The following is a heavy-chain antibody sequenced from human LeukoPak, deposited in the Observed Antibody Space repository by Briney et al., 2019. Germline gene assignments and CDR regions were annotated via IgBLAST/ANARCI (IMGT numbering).Heavy chain of an antibody. CDR1: GFTSSTYT. J-gene: IGHJ3*02. CDR2: ISSTSSTI. CDR3: ARDTHYDFWSASDAFDI. Sequence: PGGSLRLSCAASGFTSSTYTMNWVRQAPGEGLEWISYISSTSSTIYYADSVKGRFTISRDNAKNSLYLQMNSLRDEDTAVYYCARDTHYDFWSASDAFDIWGQGTMVTVSS. V-gene: IGHV3-48*02. D-gene: IGHD3-3*01.